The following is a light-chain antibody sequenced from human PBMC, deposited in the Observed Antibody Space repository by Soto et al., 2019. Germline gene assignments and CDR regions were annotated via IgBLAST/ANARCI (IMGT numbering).Light chain of an antibody. CDR2: AAS. CDR3: QQSYSTPRT. CDR1: QDIGNF. J-gene: IGKJ1*01. V-gene: IGKV1-39*01. Sequence: DIQMTQSPSSLSAFVGDRVTITCRASQDIGNFLAWYQQKPGKAPNLLIFAASSLQSGVPSRFSGSGSGTDFTLTISSLQPEDFATYYCQQSYSTPRTFGQGTKVDI.